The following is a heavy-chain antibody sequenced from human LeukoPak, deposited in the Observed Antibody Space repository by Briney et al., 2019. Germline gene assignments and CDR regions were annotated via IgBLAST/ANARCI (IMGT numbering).Heavy chain of an antibody. CDR2: IYHSGST. D-gene: IGHD5-18*01. CDR1: GFSITSSYY. Sequence: PSETLSLTCNVSGFSITSSYYWSWIRQPPGKGLEWIGSIYHSGSTYYNPSLKSRVTMSVDTSKNQFSLNLSSVTAADTAVYYCASRVVQLWSFDYWGQGTLVTVSS. V-gene: IGHV4-38-2*02. CDR3: ASRVVQLWSFDY. J-gene: IGHJ4*02.